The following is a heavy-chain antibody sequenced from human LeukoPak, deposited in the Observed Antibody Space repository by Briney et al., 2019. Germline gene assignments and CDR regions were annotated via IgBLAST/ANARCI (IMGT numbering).Heavy chain of an antibody. Sequence: SETLSLTCTVSGGSISSSGYYWGWVRQPPGKGLEWIGSIYYSGSTFYSPSLKGRVTISADTSKKQYSLKVTSVTAADTAVYYCVRDCGNFEIDYWGQGTLVTVSS. CDR1: GGSISSSGYY. CDR3: VRDCGNFEIDY. J-gene: IGHJ4*02. CDR2: IYYSGST. D-gene: IGHD1-26*01. V-gene: IGHV4-39*07.